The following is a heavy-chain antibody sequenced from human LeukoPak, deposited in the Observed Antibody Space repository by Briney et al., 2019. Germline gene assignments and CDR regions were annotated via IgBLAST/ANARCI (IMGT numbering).Heavy chain of an antibody. CDR2: IKANGATT. J-gene: IGHJ5*02. Sequence: PGGSLRLSCTASGLTFPNYAMSWVRQAPGKGLEWVSSIKANGATTYYADSVKGRFTLSRDNSKNTLFLQLSSLRAEDTAVYCCAVGSDCSSWGQGTLVAVSS. D-gene: IGHD2-21*02. CDR3: AVGSDCSS. V-gene: IGHV3-23*01. CDR1: GLTFPNYA.